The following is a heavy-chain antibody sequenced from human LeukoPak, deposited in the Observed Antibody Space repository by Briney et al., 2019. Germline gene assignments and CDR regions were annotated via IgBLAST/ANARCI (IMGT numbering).Heavy chain of an antibody. J-gene: IGHJ4*02. D-gene: IGHD4-23*01. CDR2: ISSSSSYI. CDR3: AREDYGGNSGWDY. CDR1: GFTFSSYS. Sequence: GGSLRLSCAASGFTFSSYSMNWGRQAPGKGLEWVSSISSSSSYIYYADSVKGRFTISRDNAKNSLYLQMNSLRAEDTAVYYCAREDYGGNSGWDYWGQGTLVTVSS. V-gene: IGHV3-21*01.